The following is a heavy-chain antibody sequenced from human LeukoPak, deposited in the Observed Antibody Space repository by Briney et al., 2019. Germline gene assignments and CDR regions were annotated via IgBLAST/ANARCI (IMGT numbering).Heavy chain of an antibody. CDR2: ISAYNGNT. CDR3: ARGYYYDSSGYYPWYYYGMDV. J-gene: IGHJ6*02. CDR1: GYTFTSYG. Sequence: ASVTVSCKASGYTFTSYGISWVRXAPGQGLEGMGWISAYNGNTNYAQKLQGRVTMTTDTSTSTAYMELRSLRSDDTAVYYCARGYYYDSSGYYPWYYYGMDVWGQGTTVTVSS. V-gene: IGHV1-18*01. D-gene: IGHD3-22*01.